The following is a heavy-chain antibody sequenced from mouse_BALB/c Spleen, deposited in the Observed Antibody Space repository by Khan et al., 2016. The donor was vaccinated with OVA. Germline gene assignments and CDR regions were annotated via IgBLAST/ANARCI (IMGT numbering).Heavy chain of an antibody. Sequence: VRLQQSGADFVKPGASVKLSCTASGFNIKDTYMHWINQRPQQGLVWIGRIDPANGDVRYDPKFQDKATIAADASANTAYLQLSSLTSEDTAVXYCVRGAYSGLFAYWGQGTPVTVSA. D-gene: IGHD2-10*01. V-gene: IGHV14-3*02. J-gene: IGHJ3*01. CDR3: VRGAYSGLFAY. CDR2: IDPANGDV. CDR1: GFNIKDTY.